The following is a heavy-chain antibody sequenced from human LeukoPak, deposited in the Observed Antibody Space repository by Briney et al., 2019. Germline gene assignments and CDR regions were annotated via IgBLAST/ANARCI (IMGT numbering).Heavy chain of an antibody. Sequence: PGGSLNLSCVASGFPVNSNYMSWVRQAPGKGLEWVSAISSSGRYMYYADSVKGRFTISRDNANNSLYLQMDSLRAEDTAVYYCAKDVRSDYFDYWGQGTLVTVSS. CDR1: GFPVNSNY. J-gene: IGHJ4*02. CDR2: ISSSGRYM. CDR3: AKDVRSDYFDY. V-gene: IGHV3-21*01.